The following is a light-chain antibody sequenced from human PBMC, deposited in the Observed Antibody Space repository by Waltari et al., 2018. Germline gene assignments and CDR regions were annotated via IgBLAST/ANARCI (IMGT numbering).Light chain of an antibody. V-gene: IGKV1-5*03. CDR2: KAS. J-gene: IGKJ1*01. CDR1: QCISNW. Sequence: DIQMTQFPSTLSASVGDRVTITCRTSQCISNWLAWNQQKTGKTPKLLIYKASSLESGVPSRFSGSGSGTEFTLTISSLQPDDFATYYCQQYDSYPWTFGQGTKVEIK. CDR3: QQYDSYPWT.